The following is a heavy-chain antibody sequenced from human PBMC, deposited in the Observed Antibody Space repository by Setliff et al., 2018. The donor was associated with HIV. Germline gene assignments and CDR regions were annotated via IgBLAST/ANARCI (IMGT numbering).Heavy chain of an antibody. V-gene: IGHV1-69*10. CDR1: GDTLSSYS. Sequence: GASVKVSCKASGDTLSSYSISWVRQAPGQGLEWMGAIIPLVGLADYAQKFQGRLTLTGDKSTNIVYMDLSSLTFVDTAVYFCVRDPWGSGSFGSIHFWGPGTLVTVSS. D-gene: IGHD3-10*01. CDR2: IIPLVGLA. J-gene: IGHJ4*02. CDR3: VRDPWGSGSFGSIHF.